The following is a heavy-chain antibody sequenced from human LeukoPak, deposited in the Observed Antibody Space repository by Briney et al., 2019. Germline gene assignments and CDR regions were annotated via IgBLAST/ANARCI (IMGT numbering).Heavy chain of an antibody. D-gene: IGHD3-9*01. J-gene: IGHJ4*02. CDR1: GGSIRDSNYD. CDR2: IYYSGST. V-gene: IGHV4-39*07. Sequence: SETLSLTCTVSGGSIRDSNYDWGWVRQPPGKGLEWVGSIYYSGSTYYNPSLKSRVTISIDKSKNQFSLKLSSVTAADTAVYYCASVHYDILTGYYENWGQGTLVTVSS. CDR3: ASVHYDILTGYYEN.